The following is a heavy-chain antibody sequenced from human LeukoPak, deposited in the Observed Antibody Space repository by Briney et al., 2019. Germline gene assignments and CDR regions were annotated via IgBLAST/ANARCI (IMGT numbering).Heavy chain of an antibody. V-gene: IGHV3-7*01. CDR2: IRGDESRK. J-gene: IGHJ3*02. CDR3: ARDANYHVSSDYYDAFDI. Sequence: GGSLRLSCAASKFTFSDYCMSWIRQAPGKGLEWVANIRGDESRKYYLDSVTGRFTISRDNAKNSLYLQMNSLRAEDTAVYYCARDANYHVSSDYYDAFDIWGQGTMVTVSS. D-gene: IGHD3-22*01. CDR1: KFTFSDYC.